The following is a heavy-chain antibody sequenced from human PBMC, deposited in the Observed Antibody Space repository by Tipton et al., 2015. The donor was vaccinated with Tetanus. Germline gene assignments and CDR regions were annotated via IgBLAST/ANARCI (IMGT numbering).Heavy chain of an antibody. V-gene: IGHV4-34*01. D-gene: IGHD3/OR15-3a*01. CDR2: INHSGST. CDR3: ARGRTLNDFWTDSGYYFGH. Sequence: TLSLTCAVYAGSFSGYYWTWIRQSPGEGLEWIGEINHSGSTNYNPSLKSRVTMSVDTSRDQFSLKLKSVTAADTAVYYCARGRTLNDFWTDSGYYFGHWGQGTLVTVSS. J-gene: IGHJ4*02. CDR1: AGSFSGYY.